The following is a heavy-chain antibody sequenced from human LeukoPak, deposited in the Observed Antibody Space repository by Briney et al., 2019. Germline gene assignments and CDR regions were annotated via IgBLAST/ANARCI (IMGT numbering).Heavy chain of an antibody. CDR2: IIPIFGTA. CDR3: ARTGAADSYGPPYYFDY. J-gene: IGHJ4*02. V-gene: IGHV1-69*13. D-gene: IGHD5-18*01. Sequence: AASVKVSCKASGGTFSIYAISWVRQAPGQGLEWMGGIIPIFGTANYAQKFQGRVTITADESTSTACMELSSLRSEDTAVYYCARTGAADSYGPPYYFDYWGQGTLVTVSS. CDR1: GGTFSIYA.